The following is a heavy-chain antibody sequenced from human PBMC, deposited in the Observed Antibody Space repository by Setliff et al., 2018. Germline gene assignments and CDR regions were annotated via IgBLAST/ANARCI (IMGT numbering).Heavy chain of an antibody. Sequence: GSLRLSCVASGFTFESYDMHWVRQTAGKGLEWVSMISGSAQTTYYADSVKGRFTISRDNSKNTLYLQMNSLRPDDTAVYYCASRRNWGRSWYYYYGMDVWGQGTTVTVSS. D-gene: IGHD7-27*01. J-gene: IGHJ6*02. V-gene: IGHV3-23*01. CDR2: ISGSAQTT. CDR1: GFTFESYD. CDR3: ASRRNWGRSWYYYYGMDV.